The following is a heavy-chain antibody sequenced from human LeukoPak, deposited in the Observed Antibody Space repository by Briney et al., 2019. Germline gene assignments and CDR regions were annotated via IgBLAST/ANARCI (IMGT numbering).Heavy chain of an antibody. Sequence: GASVKVSCKASGYTFTDYYMHWVRQAPRQGLEWMGWINPNSGGTNYAQKFQGRVTMTRDTSISTAYMELSSLRSDDTAVYYCARAVAGIDYWGQGTLVTVSS. D-gene: IGHD6-19*01. CDR2: INPNSGGT. CDR3: ARAVAGIDY. CDR1: GYTFTDYY. V-gene: IGHV1-2*02. J-gene: IGHJ4*02.